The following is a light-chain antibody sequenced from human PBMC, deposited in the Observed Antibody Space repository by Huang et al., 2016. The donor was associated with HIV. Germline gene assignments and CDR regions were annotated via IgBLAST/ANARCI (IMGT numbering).Light chain of an antibody. CDR3: QQLNSFL. CDR2: AAS. CDR1: QDISNY. J-gene: IGKJ3*01. Sequence: IQLTQSPSPLSASVGDRVRISCRASQDISNYLAWYQQRPGKAPKLLIYAASTLQRGVPSRCSGSGSGTVFALTISNLQPEDFATYYCQQLNSFLFGPGTKVDIK. V-gene: IGKV1-9*01.